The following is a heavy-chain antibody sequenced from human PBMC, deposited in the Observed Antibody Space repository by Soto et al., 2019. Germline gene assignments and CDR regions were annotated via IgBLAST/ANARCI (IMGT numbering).Heavy chain of an antibody. CDR2: SSNSGTFS. V-gene: IGHV3-11*06. CDR1: GFPFSDYY. CDR3: ARSGDNYNRLDY. Sequence: LILSCEGSGFPFSDYYISWIRQAPGKVLEWNSYSSNSGTFSRYADSVKGRFSISRDNTKNLLYLQMNSLRAEDTAVYYCARSGDNYNRLDYWGQGTPVTVSS. D-gene: IGHD1-1*01. J-gene: IGHJ4*02.